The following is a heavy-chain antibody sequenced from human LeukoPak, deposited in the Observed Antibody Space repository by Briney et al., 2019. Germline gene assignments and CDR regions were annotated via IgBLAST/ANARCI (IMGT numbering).Heavy chain of an antibody. J-gene: IGHJ6*04. D-gene: IGHD5-12*01. CDR1: GFTFSSYS. CDR2: ITSSSSSI. V-gene: IGHV3-48*04. Sequence: GGSLRLSCTASGFTFSSYSMNWVRQAPGKGLEWLSYITSSSSSIFYADSVKGRFTISRDNAKSSLYLQMNSLRVEDTAVYYCARDRPESGYDNDYWGKGTTVTVSS. CDR3: ARDRPESGYDNDY.